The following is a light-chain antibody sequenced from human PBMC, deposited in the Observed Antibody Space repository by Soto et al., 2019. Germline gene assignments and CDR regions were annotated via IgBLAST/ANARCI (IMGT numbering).Light chain of an antibody. CDR3: QQYSNWPPIT. J-gene: IGKJ5*01. CDR2: DTS. Sequence: TVMTQSSGSLSVSRGGRAALACRASQSVSIHLAWYQQKPGQAPRLLIYDTSTRATGIPARFSGSGSGTEFTLTISSLQSEDFAVYYCQQYSNWPPITFGQGTQLEIK. V-gene: IGKV3-15*01. CDR1: QSVSIH.